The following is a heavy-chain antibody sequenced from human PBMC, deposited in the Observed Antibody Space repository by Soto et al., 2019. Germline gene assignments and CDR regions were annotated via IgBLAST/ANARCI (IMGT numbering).Heavy chain of an antibody. CDR1: GLTFSRYA. Sequence: EVQVLESGGGLIQPGGSLRLPCAFSGLTFSRYAASWVRQAPGKGLEWVSGIDTSGHNTYYADFVKGRFTISRDNSNNTLFLHMNNLRAEDTAVYYCAKAVGQYLYFFNNWGQGILVTVSS. CDR3: AKAVGQYLYFFNN. CDR2: IDTSGHNT. D-gene: IGHD3-9*01. V-gene: IGHV3-23*01. J-gene: IGHJ4*02.